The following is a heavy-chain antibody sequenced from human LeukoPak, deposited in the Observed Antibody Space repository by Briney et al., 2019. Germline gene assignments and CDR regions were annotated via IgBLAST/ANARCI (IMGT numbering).Heavy chain of an antibody. CDR1: GGAISRYY. CDR2: IYYSGST. Sequence: NPSETLSLTCSVSGGAISRYYWSWIRQPPGKGLEWIGYIYYSGSTNYNPSLKSRVTISVDTSKNQFSLKLSSVTAADTAVYYCARVYYSNQAYYYYYYMDVWGKGTTVTVSS. J-gene: IGHJ6*03. CDR3: ARVYYSNQAYYYYYYMDV. V-gene: IGHV4-59*01. D-gene: IGHD4-11*01.